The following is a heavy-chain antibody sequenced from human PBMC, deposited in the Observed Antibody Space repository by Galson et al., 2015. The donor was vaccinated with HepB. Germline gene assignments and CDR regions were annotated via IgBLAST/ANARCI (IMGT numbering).Heavy chain of an antibody. D-gene: IGHD1-7*01. CDR3: ARDLDGITGTSQGI. Sequence: ALRLSCAASGFTFSSYAMHWVRQAPGKGLGWVTVISYDGSNKYYADSVKGRFTISRDNSKNTLYLQMNSLRAEDTAVYYCARDLDGITGTSQGIWGQGTMATVSS. CDR2: ISYDGSNK. CDR1: GFTFSSYA. J-gene: IGHJ3*02. V-gene: IGHV3-30-3*01.